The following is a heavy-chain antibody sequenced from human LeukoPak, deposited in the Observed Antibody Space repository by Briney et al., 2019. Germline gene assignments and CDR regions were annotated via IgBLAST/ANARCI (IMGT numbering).Heavy chain of an antibody. D-gene: IGHD4-17*01. Sequence: GASVKVSCKASGYTFTSYAMNWVRQAPGKGLEWMGWINTNTGNPTYAQGFTGRFVFSLDTSVSTAYLQISSLKAEDTAVYYCARTPQKIPHGDPNDYWGQGTLVTVSS. J-gene: IGHJ4*02. CDR3: ARTPQKIPHGDPNDY. CDR2: INTNTGNP. CDR1: GYTFTSYA. V-gene: IGHV7-4-1*02.